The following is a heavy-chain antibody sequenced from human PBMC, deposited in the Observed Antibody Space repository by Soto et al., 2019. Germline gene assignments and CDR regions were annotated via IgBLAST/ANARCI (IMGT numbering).Heavy chain of an antibody. CDR2: INAGNGNT. D-gene: IGHD5-18*01. J-gene: IGHJ5*02. Sequence: ASVKVSCKASGYTFTSYAMHWVRQAPGQRLEWMGWINAGNGNTKYAQKFQGRVTITRDTSASTAYMELSSLRSEDTAVYYCARGVPALDTAMGTHKCSWFDPWGQGTLVTVPQ. CDR1: GYTFTSYA. V-gene: IGHV1-3*01. CDR3: ARGVPALDTAMGTHKCSWFDP.